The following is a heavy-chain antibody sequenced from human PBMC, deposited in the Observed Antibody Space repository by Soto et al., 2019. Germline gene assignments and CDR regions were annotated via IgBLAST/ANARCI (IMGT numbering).Heavy chain of an antibody. V-gene: IGHV4-31*11. D-gene: IGHD3-10*02. CDR3: ARGKRNLAMFLDY. CDR2: ISYSGNT. J-gene: IGHJ4*02. Sequence: SETLSLTCANTGVSITSGAYFWTWIRQLPGKGLEWIGHISYSGNTDYNPSLKSRVTLSRDTSKNQFSLTLSAVTAADTAVYYCARGKRNLAMFLDYWGQGTLVTVSS. CDR1: GVSITSGAYF.